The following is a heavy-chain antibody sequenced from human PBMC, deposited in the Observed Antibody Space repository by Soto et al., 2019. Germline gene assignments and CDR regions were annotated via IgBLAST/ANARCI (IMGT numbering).Heavy chain of an antibody. CDR1: GGSISSSSYY. CDR3: ARHCRAPNSIHWFDP. CDR2: IYYSGST. V-gene: IGHV4-39*01. D-gene: IGHD2-8*01. J-gene: IGHJ5*02. Sequence: QLQLQESGPGLVKPSETLSLTCTVSGGSISSSSYYWGWIRQPPGKGLEWIGSIYYSGSTYYNPSLKSRATIYVDTSKNQCSLKLSSVTAADTAVYYCARHCRAPNSIHWFDPWGQGTLVTVSS.